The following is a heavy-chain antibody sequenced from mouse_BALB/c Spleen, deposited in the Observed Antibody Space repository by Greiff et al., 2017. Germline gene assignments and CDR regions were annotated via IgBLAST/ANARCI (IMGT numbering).Heavy chain of an antibody. J-gene: IGHJ4*01. CDR2: ISDGGSYT. V-gene: IGHV5-4*02. D-gene: IGHD1-1*01. Sequence: EVQLVESGGGLVKPGGSLKLSCAASGFTFSDYYMYWVRQTPEKRLEWVATISDGGSYTYYPDSVKGRFTISRDNAKNNLYLQMSSLKSEDTAMYDCARVLLPYYAMDYWGQGTSVTVSS. CDR1: GFTFSDYY. CDR3: ARVLLPYYAMDY.